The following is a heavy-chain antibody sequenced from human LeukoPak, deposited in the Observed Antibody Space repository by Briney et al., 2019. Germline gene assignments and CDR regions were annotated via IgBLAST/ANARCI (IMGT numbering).Heavy chain of an antibody. CDR2: ISYDGSNK. CDR1: GFTFSSYA. V-gene: IGHV3-30*04. J-gene: IGHJ4*02. Sequence: TGGSLRLSCAASGFTFSSYAMHWVRQAPGKGLGWVAVISYDGSNKYYADSVKGRFTISRDNSKNTLYLQMNSLRAEDMAVYYGARDIPKDWPPKYYFDYWGQGTLVTVSS. D-gene: IGHD3/OR15-3a*01. CDR3: ARDIPKDWPPKYYFDY.